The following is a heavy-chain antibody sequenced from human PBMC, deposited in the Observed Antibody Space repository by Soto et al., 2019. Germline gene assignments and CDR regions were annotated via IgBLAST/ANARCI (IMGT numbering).Heavy chain of an antibody. CDR1: GFTFSSYS. Sequence: EVQLVESGGGLVKPGGSLRLSCAASGFTFSSYSMNWVRQAPGKGLEWVSSISSSSSYIYYADSVKGRFTISRDNAKNSLCLQMNSLRAEDTAVYYCAREEGGGYKGGGDAFDIWGQGTMVTVSS. J-gene: IGHJ3*02. CDR2: ISSSSSYI. V-gene: IGHV3-21*01. CDR3: AREEGGGYKGGGDAFDI. D-gene: IGHD5-12*01.